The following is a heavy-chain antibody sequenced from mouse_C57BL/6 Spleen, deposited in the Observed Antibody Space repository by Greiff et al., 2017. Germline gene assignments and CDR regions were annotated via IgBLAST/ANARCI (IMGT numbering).Heavy chain of an antibody. Sequence: VQLQQSGAELVRPGASVKLSCTASGFNIKDDYMHWVKQRPEQGLEWIGWIDPENGDTEYAPKFKGKATITADTSSNTAYLQLSSLTSEDTAVYYCSRGYYDYAMDYWGQGTSVTVSS. D-gene: IGHD2-3*01. J-gene: IGHJ4*01. CDR1: GFNIKDDY. CDR3: SRGYYDYAMDY. CDR2: IDPENGDT. V-gene: IGHV14-4*01.